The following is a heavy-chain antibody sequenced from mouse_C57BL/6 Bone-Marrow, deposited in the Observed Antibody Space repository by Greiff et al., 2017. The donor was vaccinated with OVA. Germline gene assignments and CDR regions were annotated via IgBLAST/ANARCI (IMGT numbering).Heavy chain of an antibody. Sequence: VQLQQSGTVLARPGAPVKMSCKTSGYTFTSSWIHWVKQGPGRGLEWIGAIYPGNSDTSYNKMFTGKAKLTVVTSASTAYMVLSSRTNDDPAVYYCTKLDYCDDWGQGTTLTVSS. V-gene: IGHV1-5*01. CDR1: GYTFTSSW. CDR3: TKLDYCDD. D-gene: IGHD4-1*01. CDR2: IYPGNSDT. J-gene: IGHJ2*01.